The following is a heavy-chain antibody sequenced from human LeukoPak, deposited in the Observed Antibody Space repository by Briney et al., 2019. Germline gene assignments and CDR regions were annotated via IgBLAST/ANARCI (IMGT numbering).Heavy chain of an antibody. J-gene: IGHJ3*02. D-gene: IGHD5-18*01. V-gene: IGHV4-39*01. CDR1: GGSISSSSYY. CDR2: IYYSGST. Sequence: PSETLSLTCTVSGGSISSSSYYWGWIRQPPGKGLEWIGSIYYSGSTYYNPSLKSRVTISVDTSKNQFSLKLSSVTAADTAVYYCARHPGDTAIVYAGDAFDIWGQGTMVTVSS. CDR3: ARHPGDTAIVYAGDAFDI.